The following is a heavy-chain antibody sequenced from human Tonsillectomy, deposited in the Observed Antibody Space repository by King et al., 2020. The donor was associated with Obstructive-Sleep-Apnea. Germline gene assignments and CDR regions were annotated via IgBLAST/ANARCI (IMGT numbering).Heavy chain of an antibody. D-gene: IGHD5-18*01. V-gene: IGHV3-49*03. CDR1: GFTFGDYA. Sequence: VQLVESGGGLVQPGRSLRLSCTASGFTFGDYAMSWFRQAPGKGLEWVGFIRSKAYDGTTEYAASVKGRFTISRDDSKSIAYLQMNSLKTEDTAVYYCTRGRGPVDTSMAFDYWGQGTLVTVSS. J-gene: IGHJ4*02. CDR2: IRSKAYDGTT. CDR3: TRGRGPVDTSMAFDY.